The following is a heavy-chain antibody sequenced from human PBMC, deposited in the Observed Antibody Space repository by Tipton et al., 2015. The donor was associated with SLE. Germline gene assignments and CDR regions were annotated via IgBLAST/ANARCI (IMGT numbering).Heavy chain of an antibody. V-gene: IGHV3-49*04. D-gene: IGHD1-14*01. CDR1: GFTFGDYR. Sequence: SLRLSCTASGFTFGDYRMSWVRQAPGKGLEWVGFIKKKRYGATTEYAASVKGRFTISRDDSKSIAYLQMNSLKTEDTAVYYCARDDSPDPYWGQGTLVTVSS. CDR3: ARDDSPDPY. J-gene: IGHJ4*02. CDR2: IKKKRYGATT.